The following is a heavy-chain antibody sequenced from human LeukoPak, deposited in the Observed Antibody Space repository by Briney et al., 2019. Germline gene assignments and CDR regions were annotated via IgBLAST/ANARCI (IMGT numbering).Heavy chain of an antibody. CDR3: ARDQDGDWFDP. J-gene: IGHJ5*02. V-gene: IGHV3-53*01. Sequence: PGGSLRLSCAASGFTVSTNYMSWVRQAPGKVLEWVSLISSGGSTFYADSVKGRFTISRDNSKNTLYLQMNSLRAEDTAVYYCARDQDGDWFDPWGQGTLVTVSS. CDR1: GFTVSTNY. CDR2: ISSGGST.